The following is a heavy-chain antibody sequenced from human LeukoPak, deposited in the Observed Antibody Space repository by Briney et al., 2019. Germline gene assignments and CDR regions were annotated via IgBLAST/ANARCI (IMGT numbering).Heavy chain of an antibody. V-gene: IGHV3-21*05. CDR1: GFTFSSYE. CDR3: ARDQRYYDSSGYPPLGAFDI. CDR2: ISSSSSYT. D-gene: IGHD3-22*01. Sequence: GGSLRLSCAASGFTFSSYEMDWVRQAPEKGLEWISYISSSSSYTNYADSVKGRFTISRDNAKNSLYLQMNSLRAEDTAVYYCARDQRYYDSSGYPPLGAFDIWGQGTMVTVSS. J-gene: IGHJ3*02.